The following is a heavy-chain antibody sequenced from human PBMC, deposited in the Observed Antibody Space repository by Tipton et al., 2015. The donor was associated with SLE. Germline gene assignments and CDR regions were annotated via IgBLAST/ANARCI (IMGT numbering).Heavy chain of an antibody. CDR2: IIPIFGTA. Sequence: QSGAEVKKPGSSVKVSCKASGGTFSNYGISWVRQAPGQGLEWMGGIIPIFGTANSAQKFQGRVTITTDESTSTAYMEPSSLRSEDTAVYYCAKSPGVFAYSYMDVWGKGTTVTVS. CDR1: GGTFSNYG. CDR3: AKSPGVFAYSYMDV. D-gene: IGHD3-10*01. V-gene: IGHV1-69*05. J-gene: IGHJ6*03.